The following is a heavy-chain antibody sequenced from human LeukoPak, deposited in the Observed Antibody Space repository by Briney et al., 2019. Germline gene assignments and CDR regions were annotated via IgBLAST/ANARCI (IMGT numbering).Heavy chain of an antibody. V-gene: IGHV3-30*02. CDR2: IRYDGSNK. Sequence: GGSLRLSCAASGFTFSSYGMHWVRQAPGKGLEWVAFIRYDGSNKYYADSVKGRITISRDNSKNTPYLQMNSLRAEDTAVYYCAKEVTYRPEMATGDWGQGTLVTVSS. J-gene: IGHJ4*02. CDR3: AKEVTYRPEMATGD. D-gene: IGHD5-24*01. CDR1: GFTFSSYG.